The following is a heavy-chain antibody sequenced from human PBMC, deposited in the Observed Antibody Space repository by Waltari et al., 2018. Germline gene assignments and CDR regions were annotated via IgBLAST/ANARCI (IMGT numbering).Heavy chain of an antibody. CDR3: ARVADSGYDDRGHFDF. Sequence: QVQLQESGPGLVKPSETLSLSCTVSCGALGTYYWSWIRQPPGKGLEWIESIFYSGEPNYTPSLKSRVTMSVDTSKNQFSLKMSSVTAADTAVYFCARVADSGYDDRGHFDFWGQGTLVTVSS. V-gene: IGHV4-59*01. CDR2: IFYSGEP. J-gene: IGHJ4*02. CDR1: CGALGTYY. D-gene: IGHD5-12*01.